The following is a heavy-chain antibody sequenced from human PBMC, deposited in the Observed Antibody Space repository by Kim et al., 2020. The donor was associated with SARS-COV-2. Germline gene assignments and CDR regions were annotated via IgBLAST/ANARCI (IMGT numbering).Heavy chain of an antibody. Sequence: SETLSLTCTVSGGSISSSSYYWGWIRQPPGKGLEWIGSIYYSGSTYYNPSLKSRVTISVDTSKNQFSLKLSSVTAADTAVYYCARGGSITIFGVAISSIYAFDIWGQVTMVTVSS. CDR2: IYYSGST. V-gene: IGHV4-39*01. D-gene: IGHD3-3*01. CDR1: GGSISSSSYY. CDR3: ARGGSITIFGVAISSIYAFDI. J-gene: IGHJ3*02.